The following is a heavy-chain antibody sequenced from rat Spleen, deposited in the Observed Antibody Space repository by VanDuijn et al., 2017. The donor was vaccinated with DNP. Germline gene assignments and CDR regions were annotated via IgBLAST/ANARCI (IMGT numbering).Heavy chain of an antibody. V-gene: IGHV3-1*01. CDR2: ISYSGSS. Sequence: EVQLQESGSGLVKPSQSLSLTCSVTGYSITSNYWGWIRKFPGNKMEYIGHISYSGSSNYNPSLKSRISITRDTSKNLFFLHLNSVTTEDTATYYSVRGHPPRGFDYWGQGVMVTVSS. CDR1: GYSITSNY. J-gene: IGHJ2*01. D-gene: IGHD3-8*01. CDR3: VRGHPPRGFDY.